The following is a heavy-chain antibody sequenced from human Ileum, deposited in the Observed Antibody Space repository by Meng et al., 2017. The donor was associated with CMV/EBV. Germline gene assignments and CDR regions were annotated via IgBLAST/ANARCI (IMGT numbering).Heavy chain of an antibody. V-gene: IGHV4-30-4*08. J-gene: IGHJ5*02. CDR3: ARTQDCSTTSCYTGFDP. D-gene: IGHD2-2*01. CDR2: IKYSGRT. CDR1: ISSGDYY. Sequence: ISSGDYYWSWIRQPPGKGLEWIGFIKYSGRTYYNPSLTSRVTISLDTSENHFSLRLSSVTAADTAVYYCARTQDCSTTSCYTGFDPWGQGTLVTVSS.